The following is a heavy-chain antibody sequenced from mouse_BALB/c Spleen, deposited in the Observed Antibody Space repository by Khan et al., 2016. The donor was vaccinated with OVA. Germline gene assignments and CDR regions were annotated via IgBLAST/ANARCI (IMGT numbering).Heavy chain of an antibody. CDR3: TRHGYVAWFTY. J-gene: IGHJ3*01. Sequence: IQLVQSGPELMKPGASVKISCKASGYSFTSYYIHWVMQSHGKSLEWIGYIDPFSGGTTYNQTFKGKATFTVDKSSSTAYIHLSNLTSEDSAVYYCTRHGYVAWFTYWGQGTLVTVSA. CDR1: GYSFTSYY. D-gene: IGHD2-2*01. CDR2: IDPFSGGT. V-gene: IGHV1S135*01.